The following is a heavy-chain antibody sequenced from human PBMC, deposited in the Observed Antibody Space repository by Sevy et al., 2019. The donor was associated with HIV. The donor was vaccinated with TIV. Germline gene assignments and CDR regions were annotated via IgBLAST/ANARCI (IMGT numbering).Heavy chain of an antibody. V-gene: IGHV3-30*18. D-gene: IGHD6-19*01. Sequence: GGSLRLSCAASGFIFTTYGMHWVRQAPGKGLEWVAIVSYDGSNKFYADSVKGRVTISRDNSKNTLYLQMNSLRTEDTAVYYCAKEIGSSGGDLYYYGMDVWGQGTTVTVSS. CDR1: GFIFTTYG. J-gene: IGHJ6*02. CDR2: VSYDGSNK. CDR3: AKEIGSSGGDLYYYGMDV.